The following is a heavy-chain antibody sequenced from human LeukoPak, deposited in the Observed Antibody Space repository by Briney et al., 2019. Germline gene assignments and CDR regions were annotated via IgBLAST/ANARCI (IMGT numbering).Heavy chain of an antibody. V-gene: IGHV3-33*01. CDR1: GFTFSSYG. CDR3: ARGWPLDY. CDR2: IWYDGSNK. D-gene: IGHD2-15*01. Sequence: PGGSLRLSCAPSGFTFSSYGMHWARQAPGKGLEWVAVIWYDGSNKYYADSVKGRFTISRDNSKNTLYLQMNSLRAEDTAVYYCARGWPLDYWGQGTLVTVSS. J-gene: IGHJ4*02.